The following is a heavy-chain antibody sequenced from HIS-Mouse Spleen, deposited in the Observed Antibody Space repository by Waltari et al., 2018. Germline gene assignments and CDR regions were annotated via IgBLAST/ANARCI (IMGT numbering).Heavy chain of an antibody. CDR3: ARDPSGYDNH. Sequence: EVQLVESGGGLVKPGGSLRLSCAAPGFTFRTYSMNWVRQAPGKGLEWVSSISSSSSYIYYADSVKGRFTISRDNAKNSLYLQMNSLRAEDTAVYYCARDPSGYDNHWCQGTLVTVSS. D-gene: IGHD5-12*01. J-gene: IGHJ5*02. CDR2: ISSSSSYI. V-gene: IGHV3-21*01. CDR1: GFTFRTYS.